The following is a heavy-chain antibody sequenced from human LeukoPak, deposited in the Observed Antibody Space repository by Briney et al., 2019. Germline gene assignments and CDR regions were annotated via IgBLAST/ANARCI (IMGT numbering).Heavy chain of an antibody. D-gene: IGHD3-9*01. CDR3: ARGDDILTGYYTFDY. CDR2: ISSSGSTI. Sequence: GGSLRLSCAASGFTFSSYEMNWVRQAPGKGLEWVSYISSSGSTIYYADSVKGRFTISRDNDKNSLYLQMNSLRAEDTAVYYCARGDDILTGYYTFDYWGQGTLVTVSS. J-gene: IGHJ4*02. V-gene: IGHV3-48*03. CDR1: GFTFSSYE.